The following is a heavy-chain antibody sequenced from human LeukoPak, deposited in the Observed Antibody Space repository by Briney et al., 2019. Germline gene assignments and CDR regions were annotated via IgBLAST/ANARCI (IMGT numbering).Heavy chain of an antibody. D-gene: IGHD5-12*01. CDR1: GYTFTSYG. CDR3: AKVISVATGKYYFDY. Sequence: ASVKVSCKASGYTFTSYGITWVRQAPGQGLEWMGWISIYNGETNYAQKLRGRVTMTADTSTSTAFMELRSLRSDDTAVYYCAKVISVATGKYYFDYWGQGTLVTVSS. CDR2: ISIYNGET. V-gene: IGHV1-18*01. J-gene: IGHJ4*02.